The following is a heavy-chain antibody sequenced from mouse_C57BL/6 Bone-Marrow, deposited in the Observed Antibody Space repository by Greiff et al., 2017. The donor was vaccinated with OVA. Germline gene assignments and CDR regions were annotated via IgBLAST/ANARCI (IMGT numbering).Heavy chain of an antibody. V-gene: IGHV1-72*01. CDR3: ARALRYYYAMDY. CDR2: IEPNSGGT. J-gene: IGHJ4*01. CDR1: GYTFTSYW. Sequence: QVQLQQPGAELVKPGASVKLSCKASGYTFTSYWMHWVKQRPGRGLEWIGRIEPNSGGTKYNEKFKSKATLIVDKPSSTAYMKLSSLPSEASAVYYGARALRYYYAMDYWGQGTSVTVSS. D-gene: IGHD1-1*01.